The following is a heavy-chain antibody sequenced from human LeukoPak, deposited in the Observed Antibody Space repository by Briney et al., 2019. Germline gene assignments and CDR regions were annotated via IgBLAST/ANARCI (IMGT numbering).Heavy chain of an antibody. V-gene: IGHV4-39*01. CDR2: IYYSRTT. D-gene: IGHD4-23*01. CDR1: GGSISSGSHH. CDR3: VRHDGRSGGTMGALDS. Sequence: SETLSLACTVSGGSISSGSHHWGWFRQSPGKGLEWIGSIYYSRTTYYNPSLNSRVTISVVTSKNQFSLQLNSVTAADTAVYYCVRHDGRSGGTMGALDSWGQGSLVTVSS. J-gene: IGHJ4*02.